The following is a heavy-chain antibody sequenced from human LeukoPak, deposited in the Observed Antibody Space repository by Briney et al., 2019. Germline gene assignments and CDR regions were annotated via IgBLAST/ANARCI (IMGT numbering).Heavy chain of an antibody. CDR2: INPSGGST. CDR1: GYTFTSYY. Sequence: ASVKVSCKASGYTFTSYYMHWVRQAPGQGREWRGMINPSGGSTRYAQRFQGRVTMTRDMSTSTVYMELSSLRSEDTAVYYCARDIYLSRHQAAFLFDYWGQGTLVTVSS. J-gene: IGHJ4*02. CDR3: ARDIYLSRHQAAFLFDY. D-gene: IGHD2-2*02. V-gene: IGHV1-46*01.